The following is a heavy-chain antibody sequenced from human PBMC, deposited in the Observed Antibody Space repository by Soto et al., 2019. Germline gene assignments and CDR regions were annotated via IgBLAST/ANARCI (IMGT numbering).Heavy chain of an antibody. CDR2: IWYDGSNK. D-gene: IGHD3-3*01. CDR3: ARELGYYDFWSAPVAGWFDP. CDR1: GFTFSSYG. V-gene: IGHV3-33*01. Sequence: HPGGSLRLSCAASGFTFSSYGMHWVRQAPGKGLEWVAVIWYDGSNKYYADSVKGRFTISRDNSKNTLYLQMNSLRAEDTAVYYCARELGYYDFWSAPVAGWFDPWGQGTLVTVSS. J-gene: IGHJ5*02.